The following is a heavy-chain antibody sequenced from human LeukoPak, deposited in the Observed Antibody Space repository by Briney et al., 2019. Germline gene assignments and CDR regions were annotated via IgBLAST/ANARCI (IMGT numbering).Heavy chain of an antibody. Sequence: ASVKVSCKASGYTFTGYYMHWVRQAPGQGLEWMRIINPSGGSTSYAQKFQGRVTMTRDMSTSTVYMELSSLRSEDTAVYYCARDMRVRKDLDSSIWSRPLYYFDYWGQGTRVTVSS. D-gene: IGHD3-22*01. J-gene: IGHJ4*02. V-gene: IGHV1-46*01. CDR2: INPSGGST. CDR3: ARDMRVRKDLDSSIWSRPLYYFDY. CDR1: GYTFTGYY.